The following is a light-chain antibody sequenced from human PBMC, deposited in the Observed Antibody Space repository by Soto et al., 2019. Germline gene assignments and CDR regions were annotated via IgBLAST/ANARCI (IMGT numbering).Light chain of an antibody. J-gene: IGKJ1*01. CDR1: QSVSSK. CDR3: ELYNNWPAT. Sequence: EIVLTQSPGPLSVSPGERATLSCRASQSVSSKLAWYQQKPGQAPRLLFYGASTGATGIPARFSGSGSETEFTLSISSLQSEDFAVYYCELYNNWPATLGQGTKVDSK. V-gene: IGKV3-15*01. CDR2: GAS.